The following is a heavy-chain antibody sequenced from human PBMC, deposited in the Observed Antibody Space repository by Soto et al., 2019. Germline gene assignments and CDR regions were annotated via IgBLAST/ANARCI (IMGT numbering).Heavy chain of an antibody. CDR2: INPNSGGT. CDR3: ARDNCGGDCYTNWFDP. Sequence: GASVKVSCKASGYTFTGHYIHWVRQAREQGPEWMGWINPNSGGTNYAQKFQGRVTMTRDTSISTAYMELSRLRSDDTAVYYCARDNCGGDCYTNWFDPWGQGTLVTVS. J-gene: IGHJ5*02. D-gene: IGHD2-21*02. CDR1: GYTFTGHY. V-gene: IGHV1-2*02.